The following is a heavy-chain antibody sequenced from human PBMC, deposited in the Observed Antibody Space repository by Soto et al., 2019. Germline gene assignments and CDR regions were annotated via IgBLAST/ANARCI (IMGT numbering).Heavy chain of an antibody. CDR2: IHYSGTT. CDR1: GASISSGDSY. V-gene: IGHV4-30-4*01. CDR3: ARDKSLTTDFDY. D-gene: IGHD3-22*01. Sequence: QVQLQESGPGLVKPSQTLSLTCSVSGASISSGDSYWTWIRQPPGKGLEWIGYIHYSGTTYYNPSPKSRVTISVDTSKNQFSLKLSSVTAADTAVYFCARDKSLTTDFDYWGQGTLVTVSS. J-gene: IGHJ4*02.